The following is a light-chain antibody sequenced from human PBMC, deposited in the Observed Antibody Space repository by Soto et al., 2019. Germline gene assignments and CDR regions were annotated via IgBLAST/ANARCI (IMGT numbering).Light chain of an antibody. Sequence: ESVLPQSPATLSFSPGERATLSCRASQSVSSYLAWYQQKPGQAPRLLIYDASNRATGIPARFSGSGSGTDFTLTISSLEPEDFAVYYCQQRSNWPPWTFGQGTKVDIK. CDR1: QSVSSY. V-gene: IGKV3-11*01. J-gene: IGKJ1*01. CDR2: DAS. CDR3: QQRSNWPPWT.